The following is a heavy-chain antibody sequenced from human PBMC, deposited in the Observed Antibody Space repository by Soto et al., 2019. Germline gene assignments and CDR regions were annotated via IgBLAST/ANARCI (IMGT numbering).Heavy chain of an antibody. CDR1: GGSISSYY. V-gene: IGHV4-59*01. Sequence: PSETLSLTCTVSGGSISSYYWSWIRQPPGKGLEWIGYIYYSGSTNYNPSLKSRVTISVDTSKNQFSLELSSLRSEDTAVYYCARRNASSSSYTWFDPWGQGTLVTVSS. J-gene: IGHJ5*02. CDR2: IYYSGST. CDR3: ARRNASSSSYTWFDP. D-gene: IGHD6-6*01.